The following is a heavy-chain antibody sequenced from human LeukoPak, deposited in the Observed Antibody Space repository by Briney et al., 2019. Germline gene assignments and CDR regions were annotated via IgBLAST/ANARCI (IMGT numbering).Heavy chain of an antibody. Sequence: ASVKVSCKASGYTFTGYYLHWVRQAPGQGLEWMGCVNPNSGDTNYAQKFQGSVTMTRDTSISTVYMELSRLRSDDTAVYYCARAIRGSKIASRYYFYYMDIWGKGTTVTVSS. D-gene: IGHD3-10*01. CDR2: VNPNSGDT. J-gene: IGHJ6*03. CDR3: ARAIRGSKIASRYYFYYMDI. V-gene: IGHV1-2*02. CDR1: GYTFTGYY.